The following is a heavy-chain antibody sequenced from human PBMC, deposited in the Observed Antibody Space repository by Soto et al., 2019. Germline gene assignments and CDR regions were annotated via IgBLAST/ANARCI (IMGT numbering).Heavy chain of an antibody. D-gene: IGHD3-10*01. CDR1: GFSLSSYA. CDR2: ISGSGSST. CDR3: AKREDDGSGSPWFAF. V-gene: IGHV3-23*01. J-gene: IGHJ5*01. Sequence: GGSLRLSCAASGFSLSSYAMTWVRQAPGKGLEWVSSISGSGSSTYYADSVKGRFTISRDISKNTLFLQMNRLRAEDTAVYYCAKREDDGSGSPWFAFWGHGTLVTVSS.